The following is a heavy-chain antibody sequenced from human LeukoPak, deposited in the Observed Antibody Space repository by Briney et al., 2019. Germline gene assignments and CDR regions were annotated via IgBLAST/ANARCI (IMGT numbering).Heavy chain of an antibody. CDR1: GFTFSNNA. V-gene: IGHV3-23*01. Sequence: PGGSLRLSCAASGFTFSNNAMSWVRQAPGKGLEWVSATSTSGGSAYYADSVEGRFTTSRDNSKSTLYLQMDSLRADDTAVYYCARYSGSYYYPPAWDLWGQGTLVTVSS. J-gene: IGHJ4*02. D-gene: IGHD1-26*01. CDR2: TSTSGGSA. CDR3: ARYSGSYYYPPAWDL.